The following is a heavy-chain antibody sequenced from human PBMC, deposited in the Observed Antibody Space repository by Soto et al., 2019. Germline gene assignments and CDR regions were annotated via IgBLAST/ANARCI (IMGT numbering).Heavy chain of an antibody. CDR3: ARLVTIFGVVIRMDV. V-gene: IGHV4-39*01. D-gene: IGHD3-3*01. CDR2: LYYSGST. CDR1: GGSINSSYY. J-gene: IGHJ6*02. Sequence: QLQLQESGPGLVKPSETLSLTCTVSGGSINSSYYWGWIRQPPGKGLEWIGTLYYSGSTHYNPSLMGRVTISATTSKIQFSLKLSSVTAADTALYSWARLVTIFGVVIRMDVWGQGTTVTVSS.